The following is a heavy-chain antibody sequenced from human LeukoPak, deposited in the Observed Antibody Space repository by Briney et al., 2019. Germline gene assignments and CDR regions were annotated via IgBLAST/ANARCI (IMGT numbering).Heavy chain of an antibody. V-gene: IGHV3-23*01. CDR3: ARDLSGVTGYTYGRGIDY. CDR2: ISGSGGST. Sequence: GGSLRLSCAASGFTFSSYAMSWVRQAPGKGLEWVSAISGSGGSTYYADSVKGRFTISRDNSKNTLYLQMNSLRAEDTAVYYCARDLSGVTGYTYGRGIDYWGQGTLVTVSS. CDR1: GFTFSSYA. J-gene: IGHJ4*02. D-gene: IGHD5-18*01.